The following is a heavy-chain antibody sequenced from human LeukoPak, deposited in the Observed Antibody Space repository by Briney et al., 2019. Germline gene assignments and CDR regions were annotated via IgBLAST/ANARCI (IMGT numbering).Heavy chain of an antibody. J-gene: IGHJ4*02. D-gene: IGHD1-26*01. CDR1: GGSISSGSYY. CDR3: ARDAIKGSYYPETLREGKIFDY. CDR2: IYTSGST. V-gene: IGHV4-61*02. Sequence: SQTLSLTCTVSGGSISSGSYYWSWIRQPAGKGLEWIGRIYTSGSTNYNPSLKSRVTISVDTSKNQFSLKLSSVTAADTAVYYCARDAIKGSYYPETLREGKIFDYWGQGTLVTVSS.